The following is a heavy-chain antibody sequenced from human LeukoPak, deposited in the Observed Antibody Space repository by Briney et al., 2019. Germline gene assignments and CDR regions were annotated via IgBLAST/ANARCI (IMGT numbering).Heavy chain of an antibody. CDR3: ARDHRAIAVAGTGIYYYYGMDV. J-gene: IGHJ6*02. Sequence: GGSLRLSCAASGFTFSSHLMHWVRQAPGKGLVWVSRISSDGTYTNYADSVRGRFTISRDNAKNSLYLQMNSLRAEDTAVYYCARDHRAIAVAGTGIYYYYGMDVWGQGTTDTVSS. D-gene: IGHD6-19*01. CDR2: ISSDGTYT. CDR1: GFTFSSHL. V-gene: IGHV3-74*01.